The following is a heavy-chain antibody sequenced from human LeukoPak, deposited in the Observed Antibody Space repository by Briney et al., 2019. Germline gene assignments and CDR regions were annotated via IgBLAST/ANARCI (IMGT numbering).Heavy chain of an antibody. Sequence: GGSLRLSCAASGFTFSSYWMHWVRQAPGKGLVWVSRIKSDGSTNYADSVKGRFTISRDNAKNTLSQQMNSLRAEDTGVYYCARAPSEIGGYYPEYFRHWGQGNLVTVSS. CDR3: ARAPSEIGGYYPEYFRH. CDR1: GFTFSSYW. CDR2: IKSDGST. J-gene: IGHJ1*01. D-gene: IGHD3-22*01. V-gene: IGHV3-74*01.